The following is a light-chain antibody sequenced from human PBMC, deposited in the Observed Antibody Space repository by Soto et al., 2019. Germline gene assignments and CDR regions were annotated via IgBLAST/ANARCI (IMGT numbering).Light chain of an antibody. CDR2: EVT. CDR1: SSDVAGY. V-gene: IGLV2-8*01. Sequence: QSALTQPPSASGSPGQSVTISCTGTSSDVAGYISWYQQHPGKAPKLMIYEVTKRPSGVPDRFSGSKSGNTASLTVSGLQADDEADYYCSSYGGSMVFGGGTKLTVL. CDR3: SSYGGSMV. J-gene: IGLJ2*01.